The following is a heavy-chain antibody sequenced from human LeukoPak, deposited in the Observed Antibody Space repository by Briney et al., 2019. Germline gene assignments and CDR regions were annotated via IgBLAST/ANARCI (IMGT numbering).Heavy chain of an antibody. J-gene: IGHJ5*02. CDR3: ASLTVTTKGFDP. V-gene: IGHV4-59*06. CDR1: GGSITTYY. Sequence: SETLSLTCTISGGSITTYYWSWIRQPPGKGLEWIGYIYYSGSTYYNPSLKSRVTISVDTSKNQFSLKLSSVTAADTAVYYCASLTVTTKGFDPWGQGTLVTVSS. CDR2: IYYSGST. D-gene: IGHD4-17*01.